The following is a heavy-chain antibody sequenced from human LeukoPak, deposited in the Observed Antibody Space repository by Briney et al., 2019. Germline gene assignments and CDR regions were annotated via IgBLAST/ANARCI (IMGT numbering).Heavy chain of an antibody. Sequence: GGSLRLSCAASGFTFSSYAMSWVRQAPGKGLEWVSAISGSGGSTYYADSVKGRFTISRDNSKNTLYLQMNSLRAEDTAVYYCARQYYDSSGYFLRPHDYWGQGTLVTVSS. CDR2: ISGSGGST. J-gene: IGHJ4*02. V-gene: IGHV3-23*01. D-gene: IGHD3-22*01. CDR3: ARQYYDSSGYFLRPHDY. CDR1: GFTFSSYA.